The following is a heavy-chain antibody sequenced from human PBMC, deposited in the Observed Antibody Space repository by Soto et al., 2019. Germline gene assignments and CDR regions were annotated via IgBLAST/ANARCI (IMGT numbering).Heavy chain of an antibody. CDR1: GGSISSGVIH. J-gene: IGHJ4*02. CDR3: AKGHSSATSLDS. Sequence: QVQLQESGPGLVKPSQTLSLTCTVSGGSISSGVIHWTGIRQHPGKGLEWIGYIYYSGSTYYNPSLKSRVTISMDTSENQFSLKLSSVTAADTAVYYCAKGHSSATSLDSWGQGILVTVSS. CDR2: IYYSGST. V-gene: IGHV4-31*03. D-gene: IGHD6-25*01.